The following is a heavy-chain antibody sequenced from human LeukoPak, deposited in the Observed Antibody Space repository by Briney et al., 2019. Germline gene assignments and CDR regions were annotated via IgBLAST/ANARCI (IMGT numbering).Heavy chain of an antibody. Sequence: GGSLRLSCAASGFTFSSYSMNWVRQAPGKGLEWVSYISSSSSTIYYADSVKGRFTISRDNAKNSLYLQMNSLRAEDTAVYYCARQDWRSSGWSDYWGQGTLVTVSS. J-gene: IGHJ4*02. CDR1: GFTFSSYS. CDR3: ARQDWRSSGWSDY. V-gene: IGHV3-48*01. CDR2: ISSSSSTI. D-gene: IGHD6-19*01.